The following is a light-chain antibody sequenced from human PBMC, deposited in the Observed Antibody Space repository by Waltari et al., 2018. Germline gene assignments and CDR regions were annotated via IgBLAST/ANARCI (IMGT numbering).Light chain of an antibody. CDR2: DFS. CDR1: ISDVAGYNS. CDR3: SSYTSSSTWV. V-gene: IGLV2-14*01. J-gene: IGLJ3*02. Sequence: QSALTQPAPVSGSPGQSITISCTGTISDVAGYNSFSWYQQHPGKAPQFMIYDFSKRPSVVSNRCSGSKSGNTASLTISGLQAEDEADYYCSSYTSSSTWVFGGGTKLTVL.